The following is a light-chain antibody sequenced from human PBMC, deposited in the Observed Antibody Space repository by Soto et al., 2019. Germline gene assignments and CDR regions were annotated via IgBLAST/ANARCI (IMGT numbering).Light chain of an antibody. V-gene: IGLV2-23*01. CDR1: SSDVGSYNL. CDR2: EGS. CDR3: CSYAGSSTS. Sequence: QSALTQPASVSGSPGQSITISCTGTSSDVGSYNLVSWYQQHPGKAPKLMIYEGSKRPSGVSNRFSGSKSGNTASLTSSGLQADDEADYYCCSYAGSSTSFGGGTKLTVL. J-gene: IGLJ2*01.